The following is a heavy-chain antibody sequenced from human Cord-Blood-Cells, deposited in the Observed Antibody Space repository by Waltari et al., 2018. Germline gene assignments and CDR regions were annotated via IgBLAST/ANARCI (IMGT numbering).Heavy chain of an antibody. J-gene: IGHJ6*02. CDR3: ARGVSEDDSSGYYYYYGMDV. Sequence: QVQLQESGPGLVKPSGTLSLTCAVSGGSISSSNWWSWVRQPPGKGLAGIGEIYQRGSTKYSQSLKSRVTISVDKSKNQFSLKLSSVTAADTAVYDCARGVSEDDSSGYYYYYGMDVWGQGTTVTVSS. CDR1: GGSISSSNW. D-gene: IGHD3-22*01. V-gene: IGHV4-4*02. CDR2: IYQRGST.